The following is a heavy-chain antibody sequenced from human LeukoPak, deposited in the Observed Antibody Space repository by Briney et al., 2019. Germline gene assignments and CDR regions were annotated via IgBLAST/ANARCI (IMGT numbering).Heavy chain of an antibody. J-gene: IGHJ4*02. CDR2: ISYDGSNK. CDR1: GFTFSSYG. CDR3: VGEYSGSYHFDY. D-gene: IGHD1-26*01. V-gene: IGHV3-30*03. Sequence: PGRSLRLSCAASGFTFSSYGMHWVRQAPGKGLEWVAVISYDGSNKYYADSVKGRFTISRDNSKNTLYLQMNSLGAEDTAVYYCVGEYSGSYHFDYWGQGSLVTVSS.